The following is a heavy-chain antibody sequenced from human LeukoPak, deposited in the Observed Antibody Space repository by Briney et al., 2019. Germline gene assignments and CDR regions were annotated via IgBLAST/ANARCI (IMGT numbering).Heavy chain of an antibody. CDR3: ARGALWFGVISGENWFDP. Sequence: GASVKVSCKASGYTFTSYYMHWVRQAPGQGLEWMGIINRSGGSTSYAQKFQGRVTMTRDTSTSTVYMELSSLRSEDTAVYYCARGALWFGVISGENWFDPWGQGTLVTVSS. D-gene: IGHD3-10*01. CDR2: INRSGGST. J-gene: IGHJ5*02. V-gene: IGHV1-46*01. CDR1: GYTFTSYY.